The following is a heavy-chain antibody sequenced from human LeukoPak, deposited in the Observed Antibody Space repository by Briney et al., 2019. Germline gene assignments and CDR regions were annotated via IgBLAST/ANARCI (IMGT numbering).Heavy chain of an antibody. J-gene: IGHJ4*02. Sequence: SETLSLTCTVSDGSISSSNYYWAWIRQPPGKELEWIANIFYTGNTYYNPSLKSRVTILIDTSKNQFSLRLSSVTATDTAVYYCARAGFALAPHRGTPFDYWGQGTLVTVSA. CDR3: ARAGFALAPHRGTPFDY. CDR2: IFYTGNT. V-gene: IGHV4-39*01. D-gene: IGHD6-6*01. CDR1: DGSISSSNYY.